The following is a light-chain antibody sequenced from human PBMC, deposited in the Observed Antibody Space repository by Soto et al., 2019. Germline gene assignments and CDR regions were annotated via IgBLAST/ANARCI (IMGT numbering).Light chain of an antibody. CDR2: DVS. J-gene: IGLJ3*02. Sequence: QSVLTQPRSVSGSPGQSVTISCTGTSSDVGGYNYVSWYQQHPGKAPKLMIYDVSKRPSGVPDRFSGSKSGNTASLTISGLQAEDEAEYYCCSYAGSYTNWVFGGGTKLTVL. CDR1: SSDVGGYNY. V-gene: IGLV2-11*01. CDR3: CSYAGSYTNWV.